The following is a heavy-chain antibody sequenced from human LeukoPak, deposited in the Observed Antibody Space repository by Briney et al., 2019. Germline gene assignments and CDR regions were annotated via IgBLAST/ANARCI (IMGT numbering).Heavy chain of an antibody. J-gene: IGHJ4*02. CDR1: DNSISNYC. V-gene: IGHV5-51*01. Sequence: ETLSLTCTVSDNSISNYCWSWIRQPPGKELEWMGIIYPGDSDTRYSPSFQGQVTISADKSISTAYLQWSSLKASDTAMYYCATSPNHYYFDYWGQGTLVTVSS. CDR3: ATSPNHYYFDY. D-gene: IGHD2-8*01. CDR2: IYPGDSDT.